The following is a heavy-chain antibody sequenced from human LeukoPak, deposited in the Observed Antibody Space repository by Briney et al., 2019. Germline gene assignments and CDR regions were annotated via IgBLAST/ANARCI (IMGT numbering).Heavy chain of an antibody. V-gene: IGHV1-18*01. CDR3: ARRTLYYYDSSGYEI. D-gene: IGHD3-22*01. CDR2: ISAYNGNT. Sequence: ASVKVSCKASGYTFTSYGISWVRQAPGQGLEWMGWISAYNGNTNYAQKLQGRVTMTTDTSTSTAYMELRSLRSDDTAVYYCARRTLYYYDSSGYEIWGQGTLVTVSS. CDR1: GYTFTSYG. J-gene: IGHJ4*02.